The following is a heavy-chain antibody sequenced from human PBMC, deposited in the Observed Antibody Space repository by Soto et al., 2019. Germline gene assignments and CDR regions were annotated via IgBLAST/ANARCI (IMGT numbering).Heavy chain of an antibody. CDR1: RFTFSDYY. CDR2: ISNSGTTK. CDR3: ARDPGTATPYYYYYGMDV. D-gene: IGHD5-18*01. Sequence: PGGSLRLSCVASRFTFSDYYMNWIRQAPGKGLEWISYISNSGTTKYYADSVKGRFTISRDNAKNSLYLQMNSLRAEDTAVYYCARDPGTATPYYYYYGMDVWGQGTTVTVSS. V-gene: IGHV3-11*01. J-gene: IGHJ6*02.